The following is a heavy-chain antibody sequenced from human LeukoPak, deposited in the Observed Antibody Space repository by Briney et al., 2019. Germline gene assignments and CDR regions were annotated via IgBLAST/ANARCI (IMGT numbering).Heavy chain of an antibody. V-gene: IGHV1-69*04. CDR2: IIPILGIA. CDR3: ARESRGYSYGYVSYYYGMDV. D-gene: IGHD5-18*01. CDR1: GGTFSSYA. Sequence: SVKVSCKASGGTFSSYAISWVRQAPGQGLEWMGRIIPILGIANYAQKFQGRVTITADKSTSTAYMELSSLRSEDTAVYYCARESRGYSYGYVSYYYGMDVWGQGTTVTVSS. J-gene: IGHJ6*02.